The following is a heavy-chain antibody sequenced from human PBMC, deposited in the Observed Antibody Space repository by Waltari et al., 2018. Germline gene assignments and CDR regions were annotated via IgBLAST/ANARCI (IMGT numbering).Heavy chain of an antibody. Sequence: GNYYWSWIRQPSGKGLEWLGYIYYTGATSYNPSLRNRITMSLDASKGEFSMNMRSLTAADTAVYYCVRTLGFCTASTCSYGYFDLWGRGTLVAVSP. CDR2: IYYTGAT. CDR1: GNYY. J-gene: IGHJ2*01. D-gene: IGHD3-10*01. CDR3: VRTLGFCTASTCSYGYFDL. V-gene: IGHV4-30-4*01.